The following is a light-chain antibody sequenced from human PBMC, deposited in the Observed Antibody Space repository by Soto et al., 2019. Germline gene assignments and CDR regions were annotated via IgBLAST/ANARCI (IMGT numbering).Light chain of an antibody. J-gene: IGKJ4*01. CDR1: QDIKSH. V-gene: IGKV3-15*01. Sequence: EIVMTQSPATLSVSPGERATLSCRASQDIKSHLAWYQQKPGQAPRLLISRASTRATGFPSRFSGSGSGTEFTLTIRALQPEDFATYYCQQLSRYPLTFGGGTKV. CDR3: QQLSRYPLT. CDR2: RAS.